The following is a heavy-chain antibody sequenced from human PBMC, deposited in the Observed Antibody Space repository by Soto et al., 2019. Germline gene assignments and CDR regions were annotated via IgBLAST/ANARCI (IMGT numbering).Heavy chain of an antibody. CDR1: GGTFSSYA. CDR2: IIPIFGTA. CDR3: ARDLWEGGYCYGYYYGMDV. Sequence: QVQLVQSGAEVKKPGSSVKVSCKASGGTFSSYAISWVRQAPGQGLEWMGGIIPIFGTANYAQKFQGRVTITADESTSTAYMELSSLRSEDTAVYYCARDLWEGGYCYGYYYGMDVWGQGTTVTVSS. J-gene: IGHJ6*02. V-gene: IGHV1-69*01. D-gene: IGHD5-18*01.